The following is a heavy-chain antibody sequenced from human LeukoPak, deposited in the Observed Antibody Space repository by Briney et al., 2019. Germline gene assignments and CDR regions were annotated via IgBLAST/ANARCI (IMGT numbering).Heavy chain of an antibody. D-gene: IGHD3-3*01. Sequence: PGGSLRLSCAASGFTFSSYGMHWVRQAPGKGLEWVAFIRYDGSNKYYADSVKGRFTISRDNSKNTLYLQMNSLRAEDTAVYYCAKDFWSGYSAFDYWGQGTLVTVSS. J-gene: IGHJ4*02. CDR2: IRYDGSNK. CDR3: AKDFWSGYSAFDY. CDR1: GFTFSSYG. V-gene: IGHV3-30*02.